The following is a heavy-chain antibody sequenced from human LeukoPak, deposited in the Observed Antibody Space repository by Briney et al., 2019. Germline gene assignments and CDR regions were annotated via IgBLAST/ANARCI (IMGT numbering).Heavy chain of an antibody. V-gene: IGHV4-39*01. J-gene: IGHJ3*02. Sequence: SETLSLTCTVSGGSIRSRDYYWGWIRQPPVKGLEWIGNIYYLGRTYYNPSLKGRVTLSVDTSKNQFSLKLSSVTAADTAVYYCARRETGEPSDIWGQGTVVTVSS. CDR2: IYYLGRT. CDR3: ARRETGEPSDI. CDR1: GGSIRSRDYY. D-gene: IGHD3-16*01.